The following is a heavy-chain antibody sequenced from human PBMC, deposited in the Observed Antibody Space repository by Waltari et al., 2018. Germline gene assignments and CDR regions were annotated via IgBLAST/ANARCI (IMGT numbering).Heavy chain of an antibody. CDR3: ARDYYGSGSAFDY. CDR1: GFTFSSYS. D-gene: IGHD3-10*01. Sequence: EVQLVESGGGLVQPGGSLRLSCAASGFTFSSYSMNWVRQAPGKGLEWVSYISSSSSTIYYADSVKGRFTISRDNAKNSLYLQMSSLRADDTAVYYCARDYYGSGSAFDYWGPGTLVTVSS. CDR2: ISSSSSTI. V-gene: IGHV3-48*04. J-gene: IGHJ4*02.